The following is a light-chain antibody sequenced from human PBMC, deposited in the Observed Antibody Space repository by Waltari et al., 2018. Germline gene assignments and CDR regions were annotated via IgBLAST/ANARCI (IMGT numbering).Light chain of an antibody. CDR2: GDH. CDR3: GTWDNTLSPV. Sequence: QSVLTQPPSVSAAPGQTVTISCSGSTSNIGDNYVPWYQQFPGAAPKVLTYGDHKRTTGTPDRFSGSKSGTSATLDITGLQTGDEADYFCGTWDNTLSPVFGGGTTVTVL. J-gene: IGLJ2*01. V-gene: IGLV1-51*02. CDR1: TSNIGDNY.